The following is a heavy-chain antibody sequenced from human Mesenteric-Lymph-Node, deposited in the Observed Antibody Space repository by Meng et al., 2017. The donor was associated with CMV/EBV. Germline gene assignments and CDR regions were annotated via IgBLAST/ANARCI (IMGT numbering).Heavy chain of an antibody. CDR1: GYSISSGYY. D-gene: IGHD1-26*01. Sequence: SETLSLTCTVSGYSISSGYYWGWIRQPPGKGVEWIGSIYHSGSTYYNPSLKSRVTISVDTSKNQFSLKLSSVTAADTAVYYCARVAELLRRIPPNYYGYYFDYWGQGTLVTVSS. J-gene: IGHJ4*02. CDR3: ARVAELLRRIPPNYYGYYFDY. CDR2: IYHSGST. V-gene: IGHV4-38-2*02.